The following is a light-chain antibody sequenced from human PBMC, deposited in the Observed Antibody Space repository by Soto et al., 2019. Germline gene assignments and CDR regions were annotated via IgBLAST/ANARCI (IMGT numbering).Light chain of an antibody. Sequence: DIQMTQSPSSLSASVGDRVTLTCRASQTISSYLSWYRQTPGKAPNLLIYAASNLQSGVPSRFSGSGSGTDFTLTISNLQPEDFATYYCQQSYSTPRTFGQGTKVEIK. J-gene: IGKJ1*01. CDR1: QTISSY. CDR3: QQSYSTPRT. V-gene: IGKV1-39*01. CDR2: AAS.